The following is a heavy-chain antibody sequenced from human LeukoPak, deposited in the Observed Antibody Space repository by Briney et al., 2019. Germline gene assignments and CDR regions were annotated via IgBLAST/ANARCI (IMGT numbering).Heavy chain of an antibody. D-gene: IGHD3-16*02. Sequence: PGGSLRLSCAASGFTFSNAWMSWVRQAPGKGLKWVGRIKSKTDGGTTDYAAPVKGRFTISRDDSKNTLYLQMNSLKTEDTAVYYCTTDVTPLRLGELSGYWGQGTLVTVSS. V-gene: IGHV3-15*01. CDR3: TTDVTPLRLGELSGY. CDR1: GFTFSNAW. CDR2: IKSKTDGGTT. J-gene: IGHJ4*02.